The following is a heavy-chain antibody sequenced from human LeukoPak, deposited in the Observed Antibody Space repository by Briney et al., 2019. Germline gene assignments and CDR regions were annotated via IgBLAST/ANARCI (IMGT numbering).Heavy chain of an antibody. CDR3: ARVFPERGDAFDI. CDR2: VSAYKGYT. V-gene: IGHV1-18*01. D-gene: IGHD3-10*01. J-gene: IGHJ3*02. Sequence: GASVSVSCKTSGYVFNSFGITWLRQAPGQGLEWMGWVSAYKGYTSHAQKFQDRVIMTTDTSTTTAYMELRNLKSDDTAVYYCARVFPERGDAFDIWGQGTMVTVSS. CDR1: GYVFNSFG.